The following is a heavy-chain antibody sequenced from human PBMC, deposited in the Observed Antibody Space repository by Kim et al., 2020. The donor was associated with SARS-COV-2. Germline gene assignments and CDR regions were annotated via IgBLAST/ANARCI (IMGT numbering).Heavy chain of an antibody. V-gene: IGHV4-39*01. D-gene: IGHD3-10*01. J-gene: IGHJ5*02. CDR3: ARHYRPTMVRGVPVDNWFDP. CDR1: GGSISSSSYY. Sequence: SETLSLTCTVSGGSISSSSYYWGWIRQPPGKGLEWIGSIYYSGSTYYNPSLKSRVTISVDTSKNQFSLKLSSVTAADTAVYYCARHYRPTMVRGVPVDNWFDPWGQGTLVTVSS. CDR2: IYYSGST.